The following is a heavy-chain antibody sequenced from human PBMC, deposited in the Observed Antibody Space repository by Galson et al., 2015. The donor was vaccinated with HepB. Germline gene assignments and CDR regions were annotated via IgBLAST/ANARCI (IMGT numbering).Heavy chain of an antibody. V-gene: IGHV3-48*02. J-gene: IGHJ4*02. CDR1: GFTFSSYS. D-gene: IGHD1-26*01. CDR2: ISSSSSTI. CDR3: ARDGTRYSGSSKGPGFDY. Sequence: SLRLSCAASGFTFSSYSMNWVRQAPGKGLEWVLYISSSSSTIYYADSVKGRFTISRDNAKNSLYLQMNSLRDEDTAVYYCARDGTRYSGSSKGPGFDYWGQGTLVTVSS.